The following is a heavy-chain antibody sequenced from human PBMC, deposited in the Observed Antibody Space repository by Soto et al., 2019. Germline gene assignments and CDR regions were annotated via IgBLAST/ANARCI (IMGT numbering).Heavy chain of an antibody. CDR3: ARDSGRYGMDV. V-gene: IGHV1-2*04. Sequence: ASVKVSCTASGYTFTGYYMHWARQAPGQGLEWMGWINPNSGGTNYAQKFQGWVTMTRDTSISTAYMELSRLRSDDTAVYYCARDSGRYGMDVWGQGTTVTVSS. CDR2: INPNSGGT. J-gene: IGHJ6*02. CDR1: GYTFTGYY.